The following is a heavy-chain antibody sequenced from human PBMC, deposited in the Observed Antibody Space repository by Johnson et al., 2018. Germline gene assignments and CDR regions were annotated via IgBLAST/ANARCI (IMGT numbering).Heavy chain of an antibody. J-gene: IGHJ4*02. CDR3: AKDRYTRGPRGGYFDY. D-gene: IGHD6-19*01. Sequence: QVQLVQSGGGVVQPGRSLRLSCAASGFTFSDYGMHWVRQTPGKGLEWMALIWHAGSSKYYADSMKGRFTIPRDNSKNTLYLQVSSLRVDDTSVYYCAKDRYTRGPRGGYFDYWGLGTLVTVSS. CDR1: GFTFSDYG. V-gene: IGHV3-33*06. CDR2: IWHAGSSK.